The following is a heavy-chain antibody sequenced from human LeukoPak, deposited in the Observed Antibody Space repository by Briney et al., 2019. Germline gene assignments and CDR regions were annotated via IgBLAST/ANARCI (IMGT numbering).Heavy chain of an antibody. CDR3: ATDLITMVRGAKDY. CDR1: GYTLTELS. Sequence: ASVKVSCKVSGYTLTELSMHWVRQAPGKGLEWMGGFDPEDGETIYAQKFQGRVTMTEDTSTDTAYMELSSLRSEDTAVYYCATDLITMVRGAKDYWGQGTLVTVSS. V-gene: IGHV1-24*01. D-gene: IGHD3-10*01. CDR2: FDPEDGET. J-gene: IGHJ4*02.